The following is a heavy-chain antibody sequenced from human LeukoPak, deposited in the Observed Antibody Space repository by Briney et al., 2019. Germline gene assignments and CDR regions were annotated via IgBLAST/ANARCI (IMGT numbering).Heavy chain of an antibody. Sequence: SETLSLTCTVSGGSVSSASYYWSWIRQPPGKGLELIGFIYYSGTTNYNPSLKSRVTISLDTSKNQFSLKLSSVTTADTAVYFFAALNAAAADPWGQGALVTVFS. CDR3: AALNAAAADP. D-gene: IGHD6-13*01. J-gene: IGHJ5*02. CDR1: GGSVSSASYY. V-gene: IGHV4-61*01. CDR2: IYYSGTT.